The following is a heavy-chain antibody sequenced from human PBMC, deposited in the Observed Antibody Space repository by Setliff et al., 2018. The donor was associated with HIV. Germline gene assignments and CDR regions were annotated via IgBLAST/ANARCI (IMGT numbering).Heavy chain of an antibody. CDR2: ISYSGST. Sequence: SETLSLTCTVSGGSISSGSYYWGWIRQPPGKGLEWIGSISYSGSTYYNPSLKSRLTISIDTSKNQFSLKLASVTAADTAVYYCARQGTFYYGSGSLGYWGQGTLVTVSS. J-gene: IGHJ4*02. V-gene: IGHV4-39*01. CDR1: GGSISSGSYY. D-gene: IGHD3-10*01. CDR3: ARQGTFYYGSGSLGY.